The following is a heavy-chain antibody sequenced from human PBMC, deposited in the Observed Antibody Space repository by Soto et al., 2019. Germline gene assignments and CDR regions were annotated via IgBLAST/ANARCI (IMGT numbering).Heavy chain of an antibody. V-gene: IGHV4-30-4*01. CDR3: AGEVVAVRLFYSYGMDV. Sequence: SETLSLTCTVSGGSISSGDYYWSWIRQPPGKGLEWIGYIYYSGSTYYNPSLKRRVTISVDTTKTQFSLKLRSVTAADAAVYYCAGEVVAVRLFYSYGMDVWGQGTPVTVSS. CDR1: GGSISSGDYY. J-gene: IGHJ6*02. CDR2: IYYSGST. D-gene: IGHD2-15*01.